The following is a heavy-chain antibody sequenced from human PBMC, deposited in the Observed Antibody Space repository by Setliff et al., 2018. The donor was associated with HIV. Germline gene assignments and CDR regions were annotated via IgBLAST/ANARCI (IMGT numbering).Heavy chain of an antibody. V-gene: IGHV4-59*08. D-gene: IGHD1-26*01. CDR2: MYYSGST. Sequence: SETLSLTCTVSGGSISSYYWSWIRQPPGKGLEWMGYMYYSGSTNYNPSLKSRVTISGDTSKNQFSLKLTSVTAADTAVYYCARHVSGSYHSPFQHWGQGALVTVPQ. CDR1: GGSISSYY. CDR3: ARHVSGSYHSPFQH. J-gene: IGHJ1*01.